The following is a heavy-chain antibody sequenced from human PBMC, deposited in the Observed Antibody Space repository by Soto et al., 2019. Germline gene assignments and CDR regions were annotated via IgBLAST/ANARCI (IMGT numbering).Heavy chain of an antibody. CDR2: IYYSGST. CDR1: GGSISSSSYY. V-gene: IGHV4-39*01. D-gene: IGHD2-2*01. J-gene: IGHJ4*02. Sequence: SETLSLTCTVSGGSISSSSYYWGWIRQPPGKGLEWIGTIYYSGSTYYNPSLKSRVTISLDTSKNQFSLKLSSVTAADTAVYYCARVLVGVYCSTLSCPGNYFDYWGQGTLVTVSS. CDR3: ARVLVGVYCSTLSCPGNYFDY.